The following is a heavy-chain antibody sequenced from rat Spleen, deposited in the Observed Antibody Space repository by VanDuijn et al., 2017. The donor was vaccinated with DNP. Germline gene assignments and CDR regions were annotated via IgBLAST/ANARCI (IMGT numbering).Heavy chain of an antibody. CDR2: IFYDGTTT. V-gene: IGHV5-7*01. J-gene: IGHJ1*01. D-gene: IGHD1-6*01. Sequence: EVQLVESGGGLVQPGRSLKLSCAASGFTFSDYNMAWVRQAPKKGLEWVATIFYDGTTTHYGDSVKGRFTISRDNAKSTLYLQMDSLRSEDTATYYCAAPPYGYNSWYFDFWGPGTMVTVSS. CDR3: AAPPYGYNSWYFDF. CDR1: GFTFSDYN.